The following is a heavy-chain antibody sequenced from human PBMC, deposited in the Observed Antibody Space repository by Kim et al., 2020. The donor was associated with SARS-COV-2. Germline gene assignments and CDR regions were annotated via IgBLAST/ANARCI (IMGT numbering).Heavy chain of an antibody. J-gene: IGHJ6*02. D-gene: IGHD2-2*01. CDR3: TRQDEDIVVVPAAHYYYYGMDV. V-gene: IGHV3-73*01. CDR2: IRSKANSYAT. Sequence: GGSLRLSCAASGFTFSGSAMHWVRQASGKGLEWVGCIRSKANSYATAYAASVKGRFTISRDDSKNTAYLQMNSLKTEDTAVYYSTRQDEDIVVVPAAHYYYYGMDVWGQGTTVTVPS. CDR1: GFTFSGSA.